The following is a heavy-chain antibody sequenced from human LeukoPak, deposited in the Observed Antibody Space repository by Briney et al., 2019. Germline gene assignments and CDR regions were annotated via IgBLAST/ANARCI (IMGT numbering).Heavy chain of an antibody. CDR1: GFTVSGNY. CDR3: ARGPGVTTKFVDY. V-gene: IGHV3-53*01. D-gene: IGHD4-17*01. Sequence: AGGSLRLSCAASGFTVSGNYMSWVRQAPGKGLEWVSLIYSGGSTYYADSVKGRFTISRDNSKNTLYLQMNSLRAEDTAVYYCARGPGVTTKFVDYWGQGTLVTVSS. J-gene: IGHJ4*02. CDR2: IYSGGST.